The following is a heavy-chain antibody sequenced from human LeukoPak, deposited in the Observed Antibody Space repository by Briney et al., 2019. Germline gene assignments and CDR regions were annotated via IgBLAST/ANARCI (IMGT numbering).Heavy chain of an antibody. CDR1: GFTFSGSA. CDR2: IRSKADSYTT. V-gene: IGHV3-73*01. Sequence: GSLRLSCAASGFTFSGSAMHWVRQASGKGLEWLGRIRSKADSYTTAYAASVKGRFIVSRDDSKNTAYLQMNSLKTEDTAVYYCRAAADLNDYWGQGTLVTVSS. J-gene: IGHJ4*02. CDR3: RAAADLNDY. D-gene: IGHD6-13*01.